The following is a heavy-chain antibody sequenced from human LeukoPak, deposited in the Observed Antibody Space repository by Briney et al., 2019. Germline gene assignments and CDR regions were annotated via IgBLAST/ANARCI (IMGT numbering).Heavy chain of an antibody. J-gene: IGHJ5*02. V-gene: IGHV4-59*01. D-gene: IGHD4-17*01. CDR2: IYYSGST. CDR3: ARTSYGDYGATNWFDP. CDR1: GGSISSYY. Sequence: TSETLSLTCTVSGGSISSYYWSCIRQPPGKGLEWIGYIYYSGSTNYNPSLKSRVTISVDTSKNQFSLKLSSVTAADTAVYYCARTSYGDYGATNWFDPWGQGTLVTVSS.